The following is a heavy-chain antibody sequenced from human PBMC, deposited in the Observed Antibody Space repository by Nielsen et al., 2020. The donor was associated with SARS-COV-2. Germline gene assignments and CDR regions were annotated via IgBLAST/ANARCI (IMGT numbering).Heavy chain of an antibody. CDR1: GFTISRFG. J-gene: IGHJ3*02. D-gene: IGHD2-21*01. CDR2: ISYDGSIK. V-gene: IGHV3-30*03. Sequence: GGSLRLSCEASGFTISRFGMHWVRQAPGKGLEWVTFISYDGSIKYYADSVKGRFTISTDISKNTLYLQMNSLRAEDAGVYYCARELYNVVPQAFDIWGQGTMVTVSS. CDR3: ARELYNVVPQAFDI.